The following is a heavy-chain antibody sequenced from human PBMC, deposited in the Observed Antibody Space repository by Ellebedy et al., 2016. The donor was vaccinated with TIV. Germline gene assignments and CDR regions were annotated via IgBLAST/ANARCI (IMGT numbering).Heavy chain of an antibody. CDR2: IRSKAYGGTT. V-gene: IGHV3-49*03. CDR1: GFTFGDYA. D-gene: IGHD6-19*01. J-gene: IGHJ4*02. Sequence: GGSLRLXXTASGFTFGDYAMSWFRQAPGKGLEWVGFIRSKAYGGTTEYAASVKGRFTISRDDSKSIAYLQMNSLKTEDTAVYYCTREGDSSGWTLPGYWGQGTLVTVSS. CDR3: TREGDSSGWTLPGY.